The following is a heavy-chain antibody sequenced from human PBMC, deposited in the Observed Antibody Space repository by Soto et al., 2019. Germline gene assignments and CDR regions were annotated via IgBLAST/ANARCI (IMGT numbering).Heavy chain of an antibody. Sequence: GGSLRLSCAASGFTFSSYSMNWVRQAPGKGLEWVSYISSSSSTIYYADSVKGRFTISRDNAKNSLYLQMKSLRDEDTAVYYCAREGGGEYQLLHKPYYYYYGMDVWGQGTTVTVSS. D-gene: IGHD2-2*01. CDR1: GFTFSSYS. CDR3: AREGGGEYQLLHKPYYYYYGMDV. J-gene: IGHJ6*02. CDR2: ISSSSSTI. V-gene: IGHV3-48*02.